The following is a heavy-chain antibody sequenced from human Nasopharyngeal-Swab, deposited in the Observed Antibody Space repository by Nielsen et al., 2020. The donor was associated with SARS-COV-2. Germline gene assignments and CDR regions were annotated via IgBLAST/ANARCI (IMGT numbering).Heavy chain of an antibody. J-gene: IGHJ6*02. CDR1: GGSIRSSTYY. Sequence: SETLSLTCTVSGGSIRSSTYYWGWIRQPPGKVLEWIGHIHYGGTTYRNPSLKSRVTMSVDTSKNQFSLKLSSVTAADTAVYYCAREGLRVYAVDYYYGMDVWGQGTTVTVSS. CDR2: IHYGGTT. V-gene: IGHV4-39*07. CDR3: AREGLRVYAVDYYYGMDV. D-gene: IGHD2-8*01.